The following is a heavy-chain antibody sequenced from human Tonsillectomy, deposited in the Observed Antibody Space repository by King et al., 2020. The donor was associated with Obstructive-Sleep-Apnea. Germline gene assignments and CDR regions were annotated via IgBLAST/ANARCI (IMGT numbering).Heavy chain of an antibody. V-gene: IGHV4-59*01. D-gene: IGHD5-24*01. CDR1: VGSINSYY. J-gene: IGHJ4*02. CDR2: ISYSGIT. CDR3: ARDRVGRDSYNRFDY. Sequence: VQLQESGPGLVKPSETLSLTCTVSVGSINSYYWSWIRQTPGKGLEWIGYISYSGITNYNPTLKSRVTISVDTSKNQVSLKRSSVTAADTAVYYCARDRVGRDSYNRFDYWGQGTLVTVSS.